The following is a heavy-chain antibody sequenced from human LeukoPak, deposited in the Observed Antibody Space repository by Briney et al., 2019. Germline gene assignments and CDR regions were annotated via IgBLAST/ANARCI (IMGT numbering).Heavy chain of an antibody. CDR1: GYTFTGYY. Sequence: GASVNVSCKASGYTFTGYYLHWVRQAPGQGLEWMGSINPSSGATHYAQNFRGRVTMTRDTSISTAYMELSRLRSDDTAIYYCARDGDSAMVEFDFWGQGTLVTVSS. V-gene: IGHV1-2*02. J-gene: IGHJ4*02. CDR2: INPSSGAT. CDR3: ARDGDSAMVEFDF. D-gene: IGHD5-18*01.